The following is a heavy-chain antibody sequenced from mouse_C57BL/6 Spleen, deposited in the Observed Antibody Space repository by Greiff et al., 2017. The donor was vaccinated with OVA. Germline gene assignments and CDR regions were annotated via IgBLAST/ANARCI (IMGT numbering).Heavy chain of an antibody. J-gene: IGHJ2*01. CDR1: GYTFTSYW. CDR2: IDPSDSYT. V-gene: IGHV1-59*01. D-gene: IGHD1-1*01. CDR3: ARDYGSSSDY. Sequence: QVQLQQPGAELVRPGTSVKLSCKASGYTFTSYWMHWVKQRPGQGLEWIGVIDPSDSYTNYNQKFKGKATLNVDTSSSTAYMQLSSLTSEDSAVYYWARDYGSSSDYWGQGTTLTVSS.